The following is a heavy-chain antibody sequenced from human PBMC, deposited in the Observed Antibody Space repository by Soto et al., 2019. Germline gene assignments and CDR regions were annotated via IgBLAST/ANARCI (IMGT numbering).Heavy chain of an antibody. CDR2: IYRNNDK. J-gene: IGHJ4*02. V-gene: IGHV2-5*01. D-gene: IGHD6-13*01. CDR3: AHSGSTWYGRYFEY. CDR1: GFSLSTSGVS. Sequence: SGPTLGNPTQTLTRTCTFSGFSLSTSGVSVGWIRQPPGNALAWLALIYRNNDKRYSPSLKSRLTITQHTSKNPVVLTPTNMDTVDTATYYCAHSGSTWYGRYFEYWGPGTLVNVSS.